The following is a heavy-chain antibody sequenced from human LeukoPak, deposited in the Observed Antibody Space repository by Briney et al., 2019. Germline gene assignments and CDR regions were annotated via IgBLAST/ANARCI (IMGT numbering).Heavy chain of an antibody. Sequence: PSQTLSLTCAVSGGSISSGSYYWNWIRQPAGKGLEWIGRIYTSGSTNYNPSLKSRVTISVDTSKNQFSLKLSSVTAADTAVYYCARGNYDFWSGYPKSHFDYWGQGTLVTVSS. CDR2: IYTSGST. J-gene: IGHJ4*02. CDR3: ARGNYDFWSGYPKSHFDY. CDR1: GGSISSGSYY. V-gene: IGHV4-61*02. D-gene: IGHD3-3*01.